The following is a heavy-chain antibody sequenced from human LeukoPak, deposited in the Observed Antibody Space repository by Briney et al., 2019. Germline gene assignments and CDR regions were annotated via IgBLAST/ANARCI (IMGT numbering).Heavy chain of an antibody. Sequence: GGSLRLSCAASGFTFNTYTMNWVRQAPGKGLEWVSYISGSSGIIDYADSVKGQFTISRDNAKNSLYLQMNSLRAEDTAVYYCARDFGGAVAGPRFDCWGQGTLVTVSS. V-gene: IGHV3-48*04. CDR3: ARDFGGAVAGPRFDC. CDR1: GFTFNTYT. CDR2: ISGSSGII. J-gene: IGHJ4*02. D-gene: IGHD6-19*01.